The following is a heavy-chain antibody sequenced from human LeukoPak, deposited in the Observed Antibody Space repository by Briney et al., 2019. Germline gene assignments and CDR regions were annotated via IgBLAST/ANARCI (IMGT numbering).Heavy chain of an antibody. CDR1: GYTFTSYG. V-gene: IGHV1-46*01. D-gene: IGHD3-22*01. CDR3: ARDPIYDSSGYYLDY. Sequence: ASVKVSCKASGYTFTSYGISWVRQAPGQGLEWMGIINPSGGSTSYAQKFQGRVTMTRDTSTSTVYMELSSLRSEDTAVYYCARDPIYDSSGYYLDYWGQGTLVTVSS. CDR2: INPSGGST. J-gene: IGHJ4*02.